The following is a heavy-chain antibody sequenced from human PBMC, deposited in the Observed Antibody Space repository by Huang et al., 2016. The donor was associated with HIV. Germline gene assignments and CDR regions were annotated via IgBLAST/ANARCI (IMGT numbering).Heavy chain of an antibody. CDR2: INTTTGTP. V-gene: IGHV7-4-1*02. CDR1: GYTFNRYA. D-gene: IGHD3-22*01. Sequence: QVQLVQSGSELRKPGASVKVSCQASGYTFNRYAMNWVRQAPGQGLEWMALINTTTGTPTYAQAFTGRFVLSLDTSVSTAYLQISSLEAEDTAVYYCARDYYDSRGYDIHAVVDYWGQGTLVTVSS. CDR3: ARDYYDSRGYDIHAVVDY. J-gene: IGHJ4*02.